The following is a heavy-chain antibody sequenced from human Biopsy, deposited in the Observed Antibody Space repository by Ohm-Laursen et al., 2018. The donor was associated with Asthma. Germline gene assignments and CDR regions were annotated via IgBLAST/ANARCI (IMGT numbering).Heavy chain of an antibody. CDR1: GFSLSTSGMC. V-gene: IGHV2-70*01. J-gene: IGHJ4*02. CDR3: ARTIMVRGKYYFDY. CDR2: IDWDDDK. D-gene: IGHD3-10*01. Sequence: AQTLTLTRTFSGFSLSTSGMCVSWIRQPPGKALEWLALIDWDDDKYYSTSLKTRLTISKDTSKNQVVLTMTNMDPVDTATYYCARTIMVRGKYYFDYWGQGTLVTVSS.